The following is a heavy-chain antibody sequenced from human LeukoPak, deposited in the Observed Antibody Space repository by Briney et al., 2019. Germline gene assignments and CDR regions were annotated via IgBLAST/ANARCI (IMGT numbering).Heavy chain of an antibody. V-gene: IGHV3-11*01. CDR1: GFTFSDYY. CDR2: ISSSGSTI. D-gene: IGHD6-13*01. J-gene: IGHJ3*02. Sequence: GGSLRLSCAASGFTFSDYYMSWIRQAPGKGLEWVSYISSSGSTIYYADSVKGRFTISRDNAKNSLYLQMNSLRAEDTAVYYCARTPYSSSWDPDAFDIWGQGTMVTVSS. CDR3: ARTPYSSSWDPDAFDI.